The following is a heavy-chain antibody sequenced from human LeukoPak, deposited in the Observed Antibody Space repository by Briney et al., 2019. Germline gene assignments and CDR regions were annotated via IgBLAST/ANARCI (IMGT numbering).Heavy chain of an antibody. Sequence: ASVKVSCKASGYTFTGYYMHWVRQAPGQGLEWMGWINPSSGGTNYAQKLQGRVTMTTDTSTSTAYMELRSLRSDDTAVYYCAREGYCSGGSCPNWFDPWGQGTLVTVSS. CDR2: INPSSGGT. CDR1: GYTFTGYY. V-gene: IGHV1-2*02. D-gene: IGHD2-15*01. CDR3: AREGYCSGGSCPNWFDP. J-gene: IGHJ5*02.